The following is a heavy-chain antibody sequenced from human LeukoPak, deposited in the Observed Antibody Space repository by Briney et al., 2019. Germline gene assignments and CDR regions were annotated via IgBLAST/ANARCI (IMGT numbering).Heavy chain of an antibody. V-gene: IGHV3-9*01. D-gene: IGHD5-12*01. J-gene: IGHJ6*02. CDR2: ISWISDSI. CDR3: AKGIRGATIRDGVDV. Sequence: GGSLRLSCAASGFTFDDYAMHWVRQAPGKGLEWVSGISWISDSIDYADSVKGRFTISRDNAKNSLYLQMNSLRAEDTALYYCAKGIRGATIRDGVDVWGQGTTVTVSS. CDR1: GFTFDDYA.